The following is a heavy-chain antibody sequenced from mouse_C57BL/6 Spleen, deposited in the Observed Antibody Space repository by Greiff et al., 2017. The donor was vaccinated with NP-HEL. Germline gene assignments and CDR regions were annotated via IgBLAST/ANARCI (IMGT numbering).Heavy chain of an antibody. CDR2: ISNGGGST. D-gene: IGHD1-1*01. CDR1: GFTFSDYY. J-gene: IGHJ3*01. CDR3: ARWDHYYGTPFAY. V-gene: IGHV5-12*01. Sequence: DVKLVESGGGLVQPGGSLKLSCAASGFTFSDYYMYWVRQTPEKRLEWVAYISNGGGSTYYPDTVKGRFTISRDNAKNTLYLQMSRLKSEDTAMYYCARWDHYYGTPFAYWGQGTLVTVSA.